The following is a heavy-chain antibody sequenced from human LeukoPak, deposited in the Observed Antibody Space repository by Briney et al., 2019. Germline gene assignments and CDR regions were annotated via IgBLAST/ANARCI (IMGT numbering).Heavy chain of an antibody. CDR1: GFALWNYL. J-gene: IGHJ3*02. Sequence: GALRLSCSASGFALWNYLMGWVRQAPGEGLEWVGNIKEDGSRTYYMDSVKGRFTISRDNAKSSLYLQMNSLRAEDTAVYYCAREIPGELNAFDIWGQGTMVTVSS. CDR2: IKEDGSRT. D-gene: IGHD2-2*01. V-gene: IGHV3-7*01. CDR3: AREIPGELNAFDI.